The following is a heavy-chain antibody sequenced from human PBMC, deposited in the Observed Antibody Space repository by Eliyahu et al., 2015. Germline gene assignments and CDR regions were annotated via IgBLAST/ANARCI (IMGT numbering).Heavy chain of an antibody. V-gene: IGHV3-21*01. Sequence: EVQLVESGGGLVKPGGSLXLSCAASGXTFSGYXXNXVRQAPGKGLEWVSSISSSSSYIYYADSVKGRFTISRDNAKNSLYLQMNSLRAEDTAVYYCAGNALGFYGMDVWGQGTTVTVSS. D-gene: IGHD3-16*01. CDR3: AGNALGFYGMDV. CDR2: ISSSSSYI. J-gene: IGHJ6*02. CDR1: GXTFSGYX.